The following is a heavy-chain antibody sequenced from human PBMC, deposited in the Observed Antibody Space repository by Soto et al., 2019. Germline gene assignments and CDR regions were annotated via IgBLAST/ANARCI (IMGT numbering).Heavy chain of an antibody. V-gene: IGHV3-48*03. Sequence: GSLRLSCVASDSTFSSYEMNWVRQAPGKGLEWVSYISSSGSTIYYSDSVKGRFTISRDNAKKSLYLQMNSLRAEDTAVYYCVRFGGAAAGPGDYWGQGTLVTVSS. D-gene: IGHD6-13*01. CDR3: VRFGGAAAGPGDY. J-gene: IGHJ4*02. CDR1: DSTFSSYE. CDR2: ISSSGSTI.